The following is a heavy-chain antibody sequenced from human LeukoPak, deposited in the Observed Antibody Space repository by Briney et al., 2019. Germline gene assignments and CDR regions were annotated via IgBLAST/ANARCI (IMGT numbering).Heavy chain of an antibody. D-gene: IGHD2-15*01. CDR1: GGSISNYY. Sequence: SETLSLTCTVSGGSISNYYWTWIRQPPGKGLEWIGYIFSSGSTNHNPSLESRVTMSVDTSKNQFSLRLSSVTAADTAVYYCARHLPRTDIGYAFDIWGQGTVVTVSS. J-gene: IGHJ3*02. V-gene: IGHV4-59*08. CDR3: ARHLPRTDIGYAFDI. CDR2: IFSSGST.